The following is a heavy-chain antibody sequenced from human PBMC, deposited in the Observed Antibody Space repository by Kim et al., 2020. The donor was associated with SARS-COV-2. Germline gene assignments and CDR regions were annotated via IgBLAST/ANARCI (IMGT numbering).Heavy chain of an antibody. Sequence: VDSVQGRFTISRDNAKNSLYLQMNSLRAEDTAVYYCARGGLLIVVTTPDSWGQGTLVTVSS. CDR3: ARGGLLIVVTTPDS. V-gene: IGHV3-7*01. J-gene: IGHJ4*02. D-gene: IGHD3-22*01.